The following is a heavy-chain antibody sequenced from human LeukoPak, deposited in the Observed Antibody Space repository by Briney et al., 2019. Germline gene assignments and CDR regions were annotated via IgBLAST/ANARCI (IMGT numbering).Heavy chain of an antibody. CDR1: GGTFSSYA. J-gene: IGHJ4*02. CDR2: IIPIFGTA. V-gene: IGHV1-69*06. Sequence: GASVKVSCKASGGTFSSYAISWVRQAPGQGLEWMGGIIPIFGTANYAQKFRGRVTITADKSTRTAYMELRSLRSDDTAVYYCARMEGLGWHYQILAGDPYFFDYWGQGTLVTVSS. D-gene: IGHD3-9*01. CDR3: ARMEGLGWHYQILAGDPYFFDY.